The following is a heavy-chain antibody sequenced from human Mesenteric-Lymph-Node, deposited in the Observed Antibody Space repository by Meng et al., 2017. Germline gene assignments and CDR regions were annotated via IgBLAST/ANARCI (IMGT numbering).Heavy chain of an antibody. V-gene: IGHV4-30-4*01. D-gene: IGHD2-21*01. CDR3: ASFDHIPRRNYFDY. CDR2: IHHSGSA. CDR1: GGSISSGTYY. Sequence: QVQRQESGPGLVKPSQTLSLTCTVSGGSISSGTYYWSWIRQPPGKGLEWIGYIHHSGSAYYNPSLKSRVSISVDTSKNQFSLNLNSMTAADTAVYYCASFDHIPRRNYFDYWGQGTLVTVSS. J-gene: IGHJ4*02.